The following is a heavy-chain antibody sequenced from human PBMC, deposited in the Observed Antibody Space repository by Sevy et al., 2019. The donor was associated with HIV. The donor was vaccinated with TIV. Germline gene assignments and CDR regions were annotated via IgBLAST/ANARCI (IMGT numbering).Heavy chain of an antibody. J-gene: IGHJ4*02. D-gene: IGHD5-18*01. Sequence: GGSLRLSCAASGFTFSSYWMSWVRQAPGKGLEWVATMKQDGSEKYYVDSVKGRFTIPRENAKKSLYLQMNSLRVEDMAVYYCVREGLGGYSYSLDCWGQGTLVTVSS. CDR2: MKQDGSEK. V-gene: IGHV3-7*01. CDR1: GFTFSSYW. CDR3: VREGLGGYSYSLDC.